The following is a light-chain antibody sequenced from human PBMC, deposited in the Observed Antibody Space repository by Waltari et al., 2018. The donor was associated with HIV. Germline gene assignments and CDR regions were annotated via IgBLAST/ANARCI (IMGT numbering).Light chain of an antibody. V-gene: IGKV1-12*01. CDR2: AAS. CDR3: QQANNFPLS. CDR1: PGIGTS. Sequence: IQMTQSPSSLSASVEGRVTITCRSSPGIGTSLALDQQKPGKAPHRLIYAASGLQSGVPSRVSCSGSGTVFTLTISDLQPEDSASYYCQQANNFPLSFGGGTKVQV. J-gene: IGKJ4*01.